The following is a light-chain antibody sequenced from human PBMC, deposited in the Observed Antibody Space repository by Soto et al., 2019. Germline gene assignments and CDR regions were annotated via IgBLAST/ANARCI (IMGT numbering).Light chain of an antibody. J-gene: IGLJ1*01. V-gene: IGLV1-44*01. CDR3: AAWDDSLNGYV. CDR2: SNN. CDR1: SSNIGSNT. Sequence: QPVLTQPPSASWTPGQRVTISCSGSSSNIGSNTVNWYQQLPGTAPKLLIYSNNQRPSGVPDRFSGSKSGTSASLAISGLQSEDEDDYYCAAWDDSLNGYVFGTGTQLTVL.